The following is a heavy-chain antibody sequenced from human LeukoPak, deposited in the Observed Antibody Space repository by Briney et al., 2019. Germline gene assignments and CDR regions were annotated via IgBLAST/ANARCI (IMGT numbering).Heavy chain of an antibody. Sequence: SETLSLTCTVSGGSISSSSYYWGWIRQPPGEGLEWIGSIYYSGSTYYNPPLKSRVTISVDTSKNQFSLKLSSVTAADTAVYYCASYGDLWIDAFDIWGQGTMVTVSS. V-gene: IGHV4-39*07. CDR3: ASYGDLWIDAFDI. CDR1: GGSISSSSYY. J-gene: IGHJ3*02. D-gene: IGHD4-17*01. CDR2: IYYSGST.